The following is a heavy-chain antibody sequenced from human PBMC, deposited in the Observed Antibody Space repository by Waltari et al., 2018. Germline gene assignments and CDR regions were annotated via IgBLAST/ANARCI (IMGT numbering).Heavy chain of an antibody. CDR2: IRSKAYGGTT. V-gene: IGHV3-49*04. J-gene: IGHJ2*01. D-gene: IGHD5-12*01. CDR3: TRDPGYSGFKVYPGTYWYFDL. Sequence: ASGFTFGDYAMSWVRQAPGKGLEWVGFIRSKAYGGTTEDAASVKGRFTISRDDSKSIAYLQMNSLKTEDTAVYYCTRDPGYSGFKVYPGTYWYFDLWGRGTLVTVSS. CDR1: GFTFGDYA.